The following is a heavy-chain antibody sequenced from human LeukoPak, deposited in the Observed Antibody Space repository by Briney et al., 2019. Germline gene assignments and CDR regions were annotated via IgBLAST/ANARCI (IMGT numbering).Heavy chain of an antibody. CDR2: INSDGSST. CDR1: GFTFSSYW. J-gene: IGHJ4*02. V-gene: IGHV3-74*01. D-gene: IGHD4-23*01. CDR3: AKGDNSNHPDY. Sequence: GGSLRLSCAASGFTFSSYWMHWVRQAPGKGLVWVSRINSDGSSTNYADSVKGRFTISRDNSKNTLYLQMNGLRAEDTAVYYCAKGDNSNHPDYWGQGTLVTVSS.